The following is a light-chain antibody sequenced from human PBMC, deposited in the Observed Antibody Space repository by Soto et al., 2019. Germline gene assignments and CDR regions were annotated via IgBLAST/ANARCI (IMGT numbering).Light chain of an antibody. J-gene: IGLJ1*01. CDR1: SSDVGNYNL. CDR3: CSYAGSSTPYV. CDR2: EVS. V-gene: IGLV2-23*02. Sequence: QSVLTQPASVSGSPVQSITISCTGTSSDVGNYNLVSWYQQHPGKAPKLMVYEVSKRPSGVSNRFSGSKSGNTASLTISGLQAEDETDYYCCSYAGSSTPYVFGTGTKVTVL.